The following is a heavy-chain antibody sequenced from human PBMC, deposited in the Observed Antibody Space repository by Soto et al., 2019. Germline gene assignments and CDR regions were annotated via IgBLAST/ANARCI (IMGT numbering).Heavy chain of an antibody. D-gene: IGHD6-6*01. CDR3: ARASIAARPGAFDI. J-gene: IGHJ3*02. CDR2: IKQDGGEK. CDR1: GFTFSSYW. Sequence: GGSLRLSCAASGFTFSSYWMSWVRQAPGKGLEWVANIKQDGGEKYYVDSVKGRFTISRDNAKNSLYLQMNSLRAEDKAVYYCARASIAARPGAFDIWGQGTMVTVSS. V-gene: IGHV3-7*01.